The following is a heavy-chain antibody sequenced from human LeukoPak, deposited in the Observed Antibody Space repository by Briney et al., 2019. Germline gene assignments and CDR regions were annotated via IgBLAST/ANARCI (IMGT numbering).Heavy chain of an antibody. Sequence: ASVKASCKASGYTFTNYGISWVRQAPGQGLEWMGWINTNTGNPTYAQGFTGRFVFSLDTSVSTAYLQISSLKAEDTAVYYCAREGSYFFDYWGQGTLVTVSS. CDR1: GYTFTNYG. J-gene: IGHJ4*02. CDR2: INTNTGNP. V-gene: IGHV7-4-1*02. D-gene: IGHD1-26*01. CDR3: AREGSYFFDY.